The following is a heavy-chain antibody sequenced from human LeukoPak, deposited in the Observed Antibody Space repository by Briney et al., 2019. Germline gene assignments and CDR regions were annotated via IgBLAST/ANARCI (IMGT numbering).Heavy chain of an antibody. CDR1: TGSISTYY. V-gene: IGHV4-59*08. D-gene: IGHD2-15*01. J-gene: IGHJ1*01. Sequence: SETLSLTCTVATGSISTYYWSWIRQPPGKGLGWIGSSYDTGSTDYNPSLKSRVTISIDTSKNQFSLELTYVTAADTAIYYCARQGALSAPFNDWGQGSLVTVSS. CDR2: SYDTGST. CDR3: ARQGALSAPFND.